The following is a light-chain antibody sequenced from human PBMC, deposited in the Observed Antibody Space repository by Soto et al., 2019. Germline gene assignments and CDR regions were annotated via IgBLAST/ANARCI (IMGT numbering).Light chain of an antibody. V-gene: IGKV3-15*01. CDR3: QQYNTWPRT. Sequence: EIVLTQSPGTLSLSPGEGATLSCRSSQYIATSYLAWFQQKPGQAPRLLIYGASTRATAIPARFSGSGSGTEFTLSISSLQSEDFAVYYCQQYNTWPRTFGQGTNVDIK. CDR1: QYIATSY. CDR2: GAS. J-gene: IGKJ1*01.